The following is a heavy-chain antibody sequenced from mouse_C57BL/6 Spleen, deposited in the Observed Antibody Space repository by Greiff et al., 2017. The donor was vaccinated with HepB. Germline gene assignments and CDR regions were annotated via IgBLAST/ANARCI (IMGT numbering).Heavy chain of an antibody. V-gene: IGHV1-19*01. CDR1: GYTFTDYY. D-gene: IGHD2-12*01. J-gene: IGHJ4*01. Sequence: EVQRVESGPVLVKPGASVKMSCKASGYTFTDYYVNWVKQSHGKSLEWIGVINPYNGGTSYNQKFKGKATLTVDKSSSTAYMELNSLTSEDSAVYYCARLRWMDYWGQGTSVTVSS. CDR3: ARLRWMDY. CDR2: INPYNGGT.